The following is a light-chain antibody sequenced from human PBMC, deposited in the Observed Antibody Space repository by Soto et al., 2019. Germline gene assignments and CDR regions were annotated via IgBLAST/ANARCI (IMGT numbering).Light chain of an antibody. CDR2: DVS. J-gene: IGKJ1*01. CDR3: QQYNSYSPWT. V-gene: IGKV1-5*01. Sequence: DIQMTQSPSTLSASVGDRVTITCRASQTISNWLAWYQQKPGMAPKLLIYDVSNLESGVPSRFSGSGSGTEFTLTLSSLQPDDFATYYCQQYNSYSPWTFGQGTKVEIK. CDR1: QTISNW.